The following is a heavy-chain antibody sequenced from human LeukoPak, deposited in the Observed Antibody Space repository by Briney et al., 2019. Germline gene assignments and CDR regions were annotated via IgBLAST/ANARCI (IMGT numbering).Heavy chain of an antibody. J-gene: IGHJ4*02. D-gene: IGHD2-2*02. Sequence: GGSLRLSCAASGFTFSSYAMSWVRQAPGKGLEWVSAISGSGGSTYYADSVKGRFTISRDNSKNTLYLQMNSLRAEDTAVYYCAKDRIVVPAAIPHTLFDYWGQGTLVTVSS. CDR1: GFTFSSYA. CDR3: AKDRIVVPAAIPHTLFDY. CDR2: ISGSGGST. V-gene: IGHV3-23*01.